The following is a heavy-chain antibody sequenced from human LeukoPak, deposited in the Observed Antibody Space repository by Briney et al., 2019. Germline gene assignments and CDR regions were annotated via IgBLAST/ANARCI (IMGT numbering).Heavy chain of an antibody. V-gene: IGHV3-30*02. CDR1: GFTFSSYA. D-gene: IGHD2-8*01. CDR2: IRYDGSNK. J-gene: IGHJ6*03. Sequence: GGSLRLSCVASGFTFSSYAMSWVRQAPGKGLEWVAFIRYDGSNKYYADSVKGRFSISRDSSKNILYLQMNSLRAEDTAVYYCAKDRCSNGVGCYYYYMDVWGKGTAVTISS. CDR3: AKDRCSNGVGCYYYYMDV.